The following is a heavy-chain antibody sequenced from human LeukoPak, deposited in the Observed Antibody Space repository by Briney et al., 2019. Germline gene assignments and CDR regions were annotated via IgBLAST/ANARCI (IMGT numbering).Heavy chain of an antibody. D-gene: IGHD2-21*02. Sequence: GGSLRLSCAASKFNFAMSWVRQTAGKRLEWVSAISGSGDSTFYADSVKGRFTISRDNSKNTLYLQVNGLRTEDTAVYYCAKDRLLNCRGDCYIFDYWGQGTVVTVSS. V-gene: IGHV3-23*01. CDR3: AKDRLLNCRGDCYIFDY. J-gene: IGHJ4*02. CDR1: KFNFA. CDR2: ISGSGDST.